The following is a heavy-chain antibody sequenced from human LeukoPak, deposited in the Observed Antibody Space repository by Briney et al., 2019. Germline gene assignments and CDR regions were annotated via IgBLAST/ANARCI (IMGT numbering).Heavy chain of an antibody. D-gene: IGHD3-10*01. CDR3: ARDYTLTGSITMVRGVMDY. CDR2: ISAYNGNT. V-gene: IGHV1-18*04. CDR1: GYTFINHW. Sequence: ASVKVPCKASGYTFINHWMHWVRQAPGQGLEWMGWISAYNGNTNYAQKLQGRVTMTTDTSTSTAYMELRSLRSDDTAVYYCARDYTLTGSITMVRGVMDYWGQGTLVTVSS. J-gene: IGHJ4*02.